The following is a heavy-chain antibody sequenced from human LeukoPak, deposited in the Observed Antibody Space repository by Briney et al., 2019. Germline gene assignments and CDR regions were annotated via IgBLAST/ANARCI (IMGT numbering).Heavy chain of an antibody. Sequence: PGGSLRLSCAASGFTYDEYGMSWVRQVPGKGLEWVSGINWSVGSSGYADSVRGRFTISRDNAKNSLYLQMNSLRAEDTALYYCVRGYGDYEAHFDYWGQGTLVTVSS. V-gene: IGHV3-20*04. CDR2: INWSVGSS. J-gene: IGHJ4*02. CDR1: GFTYDEYG. CDR3: VRGYGDYEAHFDY. D-gene: IGHD4-17*01.